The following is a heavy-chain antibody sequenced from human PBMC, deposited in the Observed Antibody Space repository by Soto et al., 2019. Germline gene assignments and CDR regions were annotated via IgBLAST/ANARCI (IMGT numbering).Heavy chain of an antibody. CDR1: GGSISSDY. D-gene: IGHD3-9*01. Sequence: SETLSLTCTVSGGSISSDYWSWIRQPPGKGLEWIGYIYYSGSTNYNPSLKSRVTISVDTSKNQFSLKLSSVTAADTAVYYCARVKGYDILTGYRTSNFDYWGQGTLVTVSS. J-gene: IGHJ4*02. CDR2: IYYSGST. CDR3: ARVKGYDILTGYRTSNFDY. V-gene: IGHV4-59*01.